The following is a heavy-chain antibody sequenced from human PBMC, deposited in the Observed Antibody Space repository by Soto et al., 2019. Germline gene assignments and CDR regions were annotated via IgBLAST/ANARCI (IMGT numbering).Heavy chain of an antibody. CDR1: GFTFSSYS. V-gene: IGHV3-21*02. CDR3: ARTRIVVVPAAAGWFDP. CDR2: IKTTSSYI. J-gene: IGHJ5*02. D-gene: IGHD2-2*01. Sequence: EVQLVESGGGLVKPGGSLRLSCAASGFTFSSYSMNWVRQAPGKGLEWVSFIKTTSSYIYYADSVKGRFTISRDNAKNSLYLQMNSLRAEDTAVYYCARTRIVVVPAAAGWFDPWGQGTLVTVSS.